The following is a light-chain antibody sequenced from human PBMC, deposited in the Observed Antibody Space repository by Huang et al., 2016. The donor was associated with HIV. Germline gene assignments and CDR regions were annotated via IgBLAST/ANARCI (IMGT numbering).Light chain of an antibody. V-gene: IGKV3-20*01. CDR1: QTISSSY. CDR2: GTS. J-gene: IGKJ2*01. Sequence: EIVLTQSPGILSLSPGERATLSCRASQTISSSYLAWYQQKPGQAPRLRIYGTSTRATDIPDRFIGSGSGADFTLTISTLEPEDFAAYYCQQYGTSLHTFGQGTKFEI. CDR3: QQYGTSLHT.